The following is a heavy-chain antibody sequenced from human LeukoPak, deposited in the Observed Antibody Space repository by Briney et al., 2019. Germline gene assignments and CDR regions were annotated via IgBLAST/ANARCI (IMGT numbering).Heavy chain of an antibody. D-gene: IGHD3-22*01. Sequence: ASVKVSCKASGYTFTGYYMHWVRQAPGQGLEWMGRINPNSGGTNYAQKFQGRVTMTRDTSISTACMELSRLRSDDTAVYYCARRSYYYDSSGYSPPDGFDYWGQGTLVTVSS. V-gene: IGHV1-2*06. CDR3: ARRSYYYDSSGYSPPDGFDY. CDR2: INPNSGGT. CDR1: GYTFTGYY. J-gene: IGHJ4*02.